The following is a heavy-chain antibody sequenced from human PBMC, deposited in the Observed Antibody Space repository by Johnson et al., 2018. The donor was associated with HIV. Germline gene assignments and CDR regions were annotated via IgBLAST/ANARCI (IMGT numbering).Heavy chain of an antibody. Sequence: QVQLVESGGGVVQPGRSLRLSCAASRFTFSSYAMHWVRQAPGKGLEWVAIISYDGSNKNYADSVKGRFTVSRDNSKNTLFLQMNGLRAEDTAVYYCAREGLTGPDTFDIWGQGTMLTVSS. V-gene: IGHV3-30*04. CDR1: RFTFSSYA. CDR2: ISYDGSNK. J-gene: IGHJ3*02. CDR3: AREGLTGPDTFDI.